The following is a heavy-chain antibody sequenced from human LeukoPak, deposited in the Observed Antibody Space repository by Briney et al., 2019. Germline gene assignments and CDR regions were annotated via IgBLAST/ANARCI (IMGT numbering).Heavy chain of an antibody. CDR2: ISSNGGST. J-gene: IGHJ4*02. V-gene: IGHV3-64*01. CDR3: ARADCSSTSCHTEDY. CDR1: GFTFSSYA. Sequence: VGSLRLSCAASGFTFSSYAMHWVRQAPGKGLGYVSAISSNGGSTYYANSVKGRFTISRDNSKNTLYLQMGSLRAEDMAVYYCARADCSSTSCHTEDYWGQGTLVTVSS. D-gene: IGHD2-2*02.